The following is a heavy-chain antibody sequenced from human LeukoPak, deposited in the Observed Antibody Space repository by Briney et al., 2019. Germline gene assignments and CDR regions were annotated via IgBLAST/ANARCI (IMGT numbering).Heavy chain of an antibody. J-gene: IGHJ4*02. Sequence: GGSLRLSCAASGFTFSSYSMNWVRQAPGKGLEWVSSISSSSSYIYYAGSVKGRFTISRDNAKNSLYLQMNSLRAEDTAVYYCARSTDHYDSSGYYDFDYWGQGTLVTVSS. CDR1: GFTFSSYS. CDR2: ISSSSSYI. D-gene: IGHD3-22*01. CDR3: ARSTDHYDSSGYYDFDY. V-gene: IGHV3-21*01.